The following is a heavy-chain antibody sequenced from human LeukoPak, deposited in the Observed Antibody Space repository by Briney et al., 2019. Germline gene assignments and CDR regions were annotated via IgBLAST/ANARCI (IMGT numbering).Heavy chain of an antibody. D-gene: IGHD3-9*01. V-gene: IGHV4-34*01. CDR1: GGSFSGYY. J-gene: IGHJ5*02. CDR2: INHSGST. Sequence: PSETLSLTCAVYGGSFSGYYWSWIRQPPGKGLEWIGEINHSGSTNYNPSLKSRVTISVDTPKNQFSLKLSSVTAADTAVYYCARGSYLRYFDWLGNWFDPWGQGTLVTVSS. CDR3: ARGSYLRYFDWLGNWFDP.